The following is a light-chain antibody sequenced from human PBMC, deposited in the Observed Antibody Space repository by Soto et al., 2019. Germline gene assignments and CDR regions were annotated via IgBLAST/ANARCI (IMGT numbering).Light chain of an antibody. J-gene: IGLJ2*01. CDR1: SSDVGGHNF. Sequence: QSALTQPPSASGSPGQSVTISCTGTSSDVGGHNFVSWYQQHPGKAPKFLIYEVTKRPSGVPDRFSGSKSGITASLTVSGLQADDEAYYYCSAYAGNNNPVIFGGGTTLTVL. CDR3: SAYAGNNNPVI. V-gene: IGLV2-8*01. CDR2: EVT.